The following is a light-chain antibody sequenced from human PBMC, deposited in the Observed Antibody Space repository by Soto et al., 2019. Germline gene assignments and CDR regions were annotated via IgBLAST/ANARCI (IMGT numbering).Light chain of an antibody. J-gene: IGKJ1*01. CDR2: AAS. CDR1: QGIRND. V-gene: IGKV1-6*01. CDR3: QQDYNYTRT. Sequence: AIQMTQSPSSLSASVGDRVPITCRASQGIRNDLGWYQQKPGKAPKLLIYAASSLQSGVPSRFSGSGSGTDFTLTISSLQPEDFATDYCQQDYNYTRTFGQGTKVDIK.